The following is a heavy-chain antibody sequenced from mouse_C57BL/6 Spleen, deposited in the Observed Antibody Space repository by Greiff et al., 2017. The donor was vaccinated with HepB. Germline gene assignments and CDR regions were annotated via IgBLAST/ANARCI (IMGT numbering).Heavy chain of an antibody. CDR1: GYTFTSYW. J-gene: IGHJ4*01. V-gene: IGHV1-64*01. D-gene: IGHD2-5*01. CDR3: GRSNYVDAMDY. CDR2: IHPNSGST. Sequence: QVQLQQPGAELVKPGASVKLSCKASGYTFTSYWMHWVKQRPGQGLEWIGMIHPNSGSTNYNEKFKSKATLTVDKSSSTAYMKLSSLTSEDSAVYYCGRSNYVDAMDYWGQGTSVTVSS.